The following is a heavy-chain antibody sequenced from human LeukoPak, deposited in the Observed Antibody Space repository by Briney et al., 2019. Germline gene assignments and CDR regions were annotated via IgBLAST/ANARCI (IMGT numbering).Heavy chain of an antibody. D-gene: IGHD3-10*01. V-gene: IGHV3-21*01. Sequence: PGGSLRLSCAASGFTFSDYSMNWVRQAPGKGLEWVSAIIKSGSHIYYADSVKGRFTISRDNANNSLYLQMTGLRAEDTAVYYCARGYYNSGSYPFDWWGQGTLVTVSS. J-gene: IGHJ4*02. CDR1: GFTFSDYS. CDR2: IIKSGSHI. CDR3: ARGYYNSGSYPFDW.